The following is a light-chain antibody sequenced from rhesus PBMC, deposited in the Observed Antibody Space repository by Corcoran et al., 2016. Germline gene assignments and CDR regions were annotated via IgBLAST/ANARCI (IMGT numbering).Light chain of an antibody. CDR2: EVS. V-gene: IGKV2-104*02. J-gene: IGKJ3*01. CDR1: QSLLDSEDGNTY. CDR3: MQGIEFPFT. Sequence: DIVMTQTPLSLPVTPGEPASISCRSSQSLLDSEDGNTYLDWYLQKPGKSPQLWIYEVSNRASGVPDRFSGIGSDTDFTLKIGRVEAEDVGVYYCMQGIEFPFTFGPETKLGIK.